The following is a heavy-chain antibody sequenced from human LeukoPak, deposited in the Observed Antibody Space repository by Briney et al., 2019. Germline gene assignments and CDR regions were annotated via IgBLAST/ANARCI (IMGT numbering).Heavy chain of an antibody. J-gene: IGHJ4*02. V-gene: IGHV3-23*01. CDR2: ISGSGDNT. Sequence: GGSLRLSCAASGFTLSSYVMSWVRQAPGKGLERVSSISGSGDNTYYADSVKDRFSISRDNSKTTVSLQMNSLRAEDTAVYYCAKGRGTAVTSAANYWGQGTLVTVSS. D-gene: IGHD4-17*01. CDR3: AKGRGTAVTSAANY. CDR1: GFTLSSYV.